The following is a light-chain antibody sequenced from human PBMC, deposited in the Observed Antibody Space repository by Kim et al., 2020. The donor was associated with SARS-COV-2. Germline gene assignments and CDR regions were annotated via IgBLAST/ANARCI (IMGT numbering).Light chain of an antibody. CDR1: QSISSN. J-gene: IGKJ4*01. CDR3: QQYNDWPPLT. CDR2: GAS. V-gene: IGKV3-15*01. Sequence: EIVMTQSPATLSVSPGERATLSCRASQSISSNLVWYQQKLGQAPRLLIYGASTRAAGIPARFSGSGSGTDYTLSISSLQSEDVAIYYCQQYNDWPPLTFGGGTKVEIK.